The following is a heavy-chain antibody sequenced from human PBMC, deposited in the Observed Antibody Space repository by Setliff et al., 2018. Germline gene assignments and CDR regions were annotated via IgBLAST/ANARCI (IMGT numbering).Heavy chain of an antibody. CDR3: ARARGSGARAFDI. CDR2: ISAAGGDA. CDR1: GYIFTSNA. Sequence: ASVKVSCRASGYIFTSNAIHWVRQAPGQRLEWMGWISAAGGDAKYSQKFQDRVTITRDTSATTAYIGLSSLRSEDTAVYYCARARGSGARAFDIWGQGTMVTVSS. D-gene: IGHD1-26*01. V-gene: IGHV1-3*01. J-gene: IGHJ3*02.